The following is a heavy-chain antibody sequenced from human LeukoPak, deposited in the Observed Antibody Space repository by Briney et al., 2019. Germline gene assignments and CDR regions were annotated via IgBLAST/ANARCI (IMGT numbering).Heavy chain of an antibody. Sequence: GASVKVSCKTSGYTFTSYGISWVRQAPGQGLEWMGWISAYNGNTNYAQKLQGRVTITTDESTSTAYMELSSLRSEDTAVYYCARDASRWFDPWGQGTLVTVSS. D-gene: IGHD3-16*01. CDR3: ARDASRWFDP. CDR1: GYTFTSYG. J-gene: IGHJ5*02. CDR2: ISAYNGNT. V-gene: IGHV1-18*01.